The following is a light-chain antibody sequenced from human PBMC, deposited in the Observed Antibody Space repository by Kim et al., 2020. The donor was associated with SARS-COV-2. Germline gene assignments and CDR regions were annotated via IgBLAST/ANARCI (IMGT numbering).Light chain of an antibody. J-gene: IGLJ2*01. CDR3: NSLDSNTNQMI. V-gene: IGLV3-19*01. CDR2: GKN. CDR1: SLRTYY. Sequence: SSELTQDPAVSVALGQIIRITCQGDSLRTYYASWYQQKPGQAPVVVIYGKNYRLSGIPDRFSGSNSGDTASLTITGVHAEDEADYYCNSLDSNTNQMIFG.